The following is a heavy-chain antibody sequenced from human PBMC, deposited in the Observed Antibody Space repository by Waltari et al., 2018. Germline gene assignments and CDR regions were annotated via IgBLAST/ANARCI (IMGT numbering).Heavy chain of an antibody. CDR3: ARVVAAAGPDY. Sequence: EVQLVESGGGLVKPGGSLRLSCAASGFTFSSYSMTWVRQAPGKGLEWVSSISSSSSYIYYADSVKGRFTISRDNAKNSLYLQMNSLRAEDTAVYYCARVVAAAGPDYWGQGTLVTVSS. V-gene: IGHV3-21*01. CDR1: GFTFSSYS. J-gene: IGHJ4*02. D-gene: IGHD6-13*01. CDR2: ISSSSSYI.